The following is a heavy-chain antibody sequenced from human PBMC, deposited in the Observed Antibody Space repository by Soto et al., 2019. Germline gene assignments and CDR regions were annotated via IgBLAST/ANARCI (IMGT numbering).Heavy chain of an antibody. Sequence: QVQLVQSGAEVKMPGASVKVSCKASGYTFSTNDINWVRQATGQGLEWMGWMSPNSGSTAYAQKFQDRVNLTRETFISTAYMELSSLSSEDTAVYYCARVASGCHSDYWGQGTLVTVSS. J-gene: IGHJ4*02. CDR1: GYTFSTND. D-gene: IGHD3-10*01. CDR3: ARVASGCHSDY. V-gene: IGHV1-8*01. CDR2: MSPNSGST.